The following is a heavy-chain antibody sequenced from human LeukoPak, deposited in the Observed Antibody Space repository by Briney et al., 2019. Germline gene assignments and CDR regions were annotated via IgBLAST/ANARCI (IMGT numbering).Heavy chain of an antibody. V-gene: IGHV4-59*01. CDR2: IYYSGST. CDR3: ARVREDSWELLGYMDV. J-gene: IGHJ6*03. D-gene: IGHD1-26*01. Sequence: SETLSLTCTVSGGSISSYYWSWIRQPPGKGLEWIGYIYYSGSTNYNPSLKSRVTISVDTSKNQFSLKLSSVTAADTAVYYCARVREDSWELLGYMDVWGKGTTVTISS. CDR1: GGSISSYY.